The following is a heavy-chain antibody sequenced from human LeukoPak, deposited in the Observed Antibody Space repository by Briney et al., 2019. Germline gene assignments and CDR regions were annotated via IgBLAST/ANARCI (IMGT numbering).Heavy chain of an antibody. J-gene: IGHJ6*02. V-gene: IGHV3-7*01. Sequence: PGGSLRLSCAASGFTFSSYWTSWVRQAPGKGLEWVANIKQDGSEKYYVDSVKGRFTISRDNAKNSLYLQMDSLRAEDTAVYYCARDGRSGPLGYGMDVWGQGTTVTVSS. CDR1: GFTFSSYW. CDR3: ARDGRSGPLGYGMDV. D-gene: IGHD3-3*01. CDR2: IKQDGSEK.